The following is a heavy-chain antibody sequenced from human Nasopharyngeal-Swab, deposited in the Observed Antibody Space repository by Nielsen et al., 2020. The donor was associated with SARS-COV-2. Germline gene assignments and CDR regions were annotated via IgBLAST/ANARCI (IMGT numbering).Heavy chain of an antibody. J-gene: IGHJ4*02. D-gene: IGHD2-21*02. V-gene: IGHV3-72*01. CDR2: SRNKANGYTT. Sequence: GGSLRLSCAASGFTFSAHYMDWVRQAPGKGLEWVGRSRNKANGYTTEYAASVRGRFTISRDDSEDSLYLQMNSLKTEDTAVYYCTCCGGGCYSGRDYWGQGTLVTVSS. CDR3: TCCGGGCYSGRDY. CDR1: GFTFSAHY.